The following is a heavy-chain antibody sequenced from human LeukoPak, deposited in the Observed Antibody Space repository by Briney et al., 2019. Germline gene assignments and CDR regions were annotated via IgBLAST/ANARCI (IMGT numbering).Heavy chain of an antibody. J-gene: IGHJ4*02. Sequence: GASVKVSCKASGYTFTSYDINWVRQATGQGLEWMGWMNPTSGHTGYAQNFQGRVTMTRDTSISTAYMELKSLTSEDTAVYYCARSPVGVRKKHDFWGQGTLVIVSS. CDR1: GYTFTSYD. CDR2: MNPTSGHT. V-gene: IGHV1-8*01. CDR3: ARSPVGVRKKHDF. D-gene: IGHD3-10*01.